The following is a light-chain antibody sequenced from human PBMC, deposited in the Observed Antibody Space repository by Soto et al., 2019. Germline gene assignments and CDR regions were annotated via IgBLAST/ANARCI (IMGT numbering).Light chain of an antibody. V-gene: IGKV1-5*01. CDR1: QSISSW. J-gene: IGKJ1*01. Sequence: DIQMTQSPSTLSASVGDRVTITCRASQSISSWLAWYQQKPGKAPKLLLYDASSLESGVTSRFSGSGSGTEFTLTISSLQPDDFATYYCQQYKSYSITFGQGTKVEIK. CDR2: DAS. CDR3: QQYKSYSIT.